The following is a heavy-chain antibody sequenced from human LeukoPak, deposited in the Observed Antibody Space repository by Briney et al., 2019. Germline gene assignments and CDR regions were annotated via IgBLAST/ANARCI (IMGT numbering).Heavy chain of an antibody. CDR1: GFTVSSNY. V-gene: IGHV3-66*01. J-gene: IGHJ4*02. D-gene: IGHD3-22*01. Sequence: GGSLRLSCAASGFTVSSNYMSWVRQAPGKGLEWVSVIYSGGSTYYADSVKGRFTISRDNSKNTLYLQMNSLRAEDTAVYYCASAGKNYYASSGYYYDVDYWGQETLVTVSS. CDR2: IYSGGST. CDR3: ASAGKNYYASSGYYYDVDY.